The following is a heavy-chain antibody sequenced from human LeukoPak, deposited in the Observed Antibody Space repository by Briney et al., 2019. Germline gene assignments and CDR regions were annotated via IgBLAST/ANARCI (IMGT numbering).Heavy chain of an antibody. CDR2: ISCHGSRK. Sequence: AKSLTLSCAASGFAFSRYAMHWVRQDPRKGLQWVAVISCHGSRKYYTASAKGRFSISRDNSNNLLYLQMNSLRGEDTAVYYCARDSQPGLGSYFSPIDYWGQGALVSVSS. V-gene: IGHV3-30-3*01. D-gene: IGHD3-10*01. J-gene: IGHJ4*02. CDR3: ARDSQPGLGSYFSPIDY. CDR1: GFAFSRYA.